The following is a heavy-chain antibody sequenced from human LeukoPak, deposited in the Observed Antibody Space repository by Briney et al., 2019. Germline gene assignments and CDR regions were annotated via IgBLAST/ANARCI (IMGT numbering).Heavy chain of an antibody. V-gene: IGHV4-38-2*02. CDR1: GYSLTSAYY. J-gene: IGHJ5*02. CDR3: ARARITFNWFDP. Sequence: SETLSLTCTVSGYSLTSAYYWGWIRQPPGKGLEWIGSIYCIGSTYYNPSLKSRVTISVDTSKNQFSLKLSSVTAADTAVYYCARARITFNWFDPWGQGTLVTVSS. D-gene: IGHD3-16*01. CDR2: IYCIGST.